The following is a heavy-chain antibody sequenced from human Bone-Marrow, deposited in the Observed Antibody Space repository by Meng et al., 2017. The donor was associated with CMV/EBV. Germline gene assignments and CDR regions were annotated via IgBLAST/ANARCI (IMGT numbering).Heavy chain of an antibody. Sequence: ASVKVSCKASGYNFSSYGISWVRQAPGQGLEWMGWISAYNGNTNYAQKLQGRVTMTTDTSTSTAYMELRSLRSDDTAVYYCARSLDYGYCSGGSCYYYGMDVWGQGTTVTVSS. V-gene: IGHV1-18*01. D-gene: IGHD2-15*01. CDR3: ARSLDYGYCSGGSCYYYGMDV. CDR2: ISAYNGNT. CDR1: GYNFSSYG. J-gene: IGHJ6*02.